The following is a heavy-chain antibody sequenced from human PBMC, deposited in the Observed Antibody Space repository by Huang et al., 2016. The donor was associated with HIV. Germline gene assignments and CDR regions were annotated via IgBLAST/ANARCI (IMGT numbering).Heavy chain of an antibody. J-gene: IGHJ4*02. CDR2: MNPNSGNT. CDR1: GYTFSNYD. V-gene: IGHV1-8*01. D-gene: IGHD2-15*01. CDR3: ATLPPVNYGRSGGRVRDY. Sequence: QVQLVQSGAEVKKPGASVKVSCKASGYTFSNYDINWVRQAPGQGLEWRGWMNPNSGNTGYARKFKGRVTMTRSTSISTAYMELSRLRFEDTAVYYCATLPPVNYGRSGGRVRDYWGQGSLVTVSS.